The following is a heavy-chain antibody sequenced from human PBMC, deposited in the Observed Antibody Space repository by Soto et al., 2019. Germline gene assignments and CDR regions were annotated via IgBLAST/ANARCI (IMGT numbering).Heavy chain of an antibody. CDR2: INHSGST. Sequence: QVQLQQWGAGLLKPSETLSLTCAVYGGSFSGYYWSWIRQPPGKGLEWIGEINHSGSTNYNPSLKSRATISVDTSKDQFSLKLSSVTAADTDVYYCACMVRGVIDWFDPWGQGTLVTVSS. CDR3: ACMVRGVIDWFDP. CDR1: GGSFSGYY. J-gene: IGHJ5*02. V-gene: IGHV4-34*01. D-gene: IGHD3-10*01.